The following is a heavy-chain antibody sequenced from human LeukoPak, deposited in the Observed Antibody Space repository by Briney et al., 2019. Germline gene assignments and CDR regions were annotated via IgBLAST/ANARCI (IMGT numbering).Heavy chain of an antibody. CDR1: GGSISSSSYY. Sequence: SETLSLTCTVSGGSISSSSYYWGWIRQPPGKGLVWFGSIYYSGTTYYNPSLKSRVTISVDTSKNQFSLKLSSVTAADTAVYYCARQSRAATLDYWGQGTLVTVSS. V-gene: IGHV4-39*07. D-gene: IGHD6-25*01. CDR2: IYYSGTT. J-gene: IGHJ4*02. CDR3: ARQSRAATLDY.